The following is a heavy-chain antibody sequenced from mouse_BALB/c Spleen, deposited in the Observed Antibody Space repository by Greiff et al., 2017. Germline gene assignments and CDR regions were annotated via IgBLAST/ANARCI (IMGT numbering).Heavy chain of an antibody. V-gene: IGHV2-9*02. J-gene: IGHJ3*01. CDR3: ARGDGYDWFAY. CDR1: GFSLTSYG. Sequence: VMLVESGPGLVAPSQSLSITCTVSGFSLTSYGVHWVRQPPGKGLEWLGVIWAGGSTNYNSALMSRLSISKDNSKSQVFLKMNSLQTDDTAMYYCARGDGYDWFAYWGQGTLVTVSA. CDR2: IWAGGST. D-gene: IGHD2-2*01.